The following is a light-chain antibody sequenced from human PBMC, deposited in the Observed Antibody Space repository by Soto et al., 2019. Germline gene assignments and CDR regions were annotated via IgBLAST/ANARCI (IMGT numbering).Light chain of an antibody. CDR2: GAS. V-gene: IGKV3-15*01. CDR1: QCVSSN. J-gene: IGKJ1*01. Sequence: EIVITQSPATLSVSPWERSPLSFSSLQCVSSNLAWYQRKPGQAPRLLIYGASTRATGIPARFSGSGSGTEFTLTISSLQSEDFAVYYCQQYNNWPPSWTFGQGTKVDIK. CDR3: QQYNNWPPSWT.